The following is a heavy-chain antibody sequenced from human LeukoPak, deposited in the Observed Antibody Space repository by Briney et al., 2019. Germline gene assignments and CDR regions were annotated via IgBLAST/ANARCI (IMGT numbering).Heavy chain of an antibody. D-gene: IGHD6-13*01. CDR3: ASGSSGYSSSWYTDAFDI. CDR2: ISYDGSNK. J-gene: IGHJ3*02. V-gene: IGHV3-30-3*01. Sequence: GGSLRLSSAASGFTFSSYAMHWVRQAPGKGLEWVAVISYDGSNKYYADSVKGRFTISRDNSKNTLYLQMNSLRAEDTAVYYCASGSSGYSSSWYTDAFDIWGQGTMVTVSS. CDR1: GFTFSSYA.